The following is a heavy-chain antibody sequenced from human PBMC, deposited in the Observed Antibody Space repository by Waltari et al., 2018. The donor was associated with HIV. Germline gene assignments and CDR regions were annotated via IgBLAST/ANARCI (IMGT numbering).Heavy chain of an antibody. D-gene: IGHD3-10*01. V-gene: IGHV1-8*01. CDR1: GYTFPSVD. Sequence: QVHLVQSGAEVKKPEVSVKVSCKASGYTFPSVDLTGVRQPAGQGLEWIGWMSPKSGKTAYAQKFQGRVIMTRDTSITTAYLEVTSLTTEDSAVYFCARRPYASGDYYPYYYYGLDVWGQGTTVTISS. CDR3: ARRPYASGDYYPYYYYGLDV. CDR2: MSPKSGKT. J-gene: IGHJ6*02.